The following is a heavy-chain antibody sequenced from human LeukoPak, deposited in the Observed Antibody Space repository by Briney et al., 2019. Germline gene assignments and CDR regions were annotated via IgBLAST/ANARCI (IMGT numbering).Heavy chain of an antibody. CDR2: ISSTGGTT. D-gene: IGHD3-10*01. V-gene: IGHV3-21*01. J-gene: IGHJ4*02. Sequence: PGGSLRLSCAASGFTFSSYSMNWVRQAPGKGLEWVSAISSTGGTTYYADSVKGRFTISRDNAKNSLYLQMNSLRAEDTAVYYCARDSAYGSGSYVPLDFDYWGQGTLVTVSS. CDR1: GFTFSSYS. CDR3: ARDSAYGSGSYVPLDFDY.